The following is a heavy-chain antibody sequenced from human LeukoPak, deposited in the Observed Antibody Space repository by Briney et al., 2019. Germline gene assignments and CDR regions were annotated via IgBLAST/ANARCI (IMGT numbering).Heavy chain of an antibody. Sequence: GESPKISCKGSGYSFTSYWIGWVRQMPGKGLEWMGIIYPGDSDTRYSPSFQGQVTISADKSISTAYLQWSSLKASDTAMYYCARAGPNYYDSSGYGYWGQGTLVTVSS. CDR2: IYPGDSDT. J-gene: IGHJ4*02. CDR3: ARAGPNYYDSSGYGY. V-gene: IGHV5-51*01. D-gene: IGHD3-22*01. CDR1: GYSFTSYW.